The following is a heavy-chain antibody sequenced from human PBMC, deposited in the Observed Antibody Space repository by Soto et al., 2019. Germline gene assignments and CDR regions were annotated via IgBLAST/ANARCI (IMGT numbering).Heavy chain of an antibody. CDR2: ISGSGGST. CDR3: AKEVSLGSTVDLGY. CDR1: VFTFTIFA. V-gene: IGHV3-23*01. Sequence: GWSLRLSCASSVFTFTIFAMSWVRQSPGKGLEWVSTISGSGGSTYYADAVKGRFTISRDNSMGTLYLQMKSLRVEDTAIYYCAKEVSLGSTVDLGYWGQGTLVTVSS. D-gene: IGHD7-27*01. J-gene: IGHJ4*02.